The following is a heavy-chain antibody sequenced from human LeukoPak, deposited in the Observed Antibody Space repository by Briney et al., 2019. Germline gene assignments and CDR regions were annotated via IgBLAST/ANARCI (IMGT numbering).Heavy chain of an antibody. V-gene: IGHV4-59*12. CDR2: IYYSGST. Sequence: PSETLSLTCTVSGGSISSYYWSWIRQPPGKGLEWIGYIYYSGSTNYNPSLKSRVTISVDTSKNQFSLKLSSVTAADTAVYYCAREFSSSWYGTFDLWGQGTLVTVSS. J-gene: IGHJ4*02. CDR3: AREFSSSWYGTFDL. D-gene: IGHD6-13*01. CDR1: GGSISSYY.